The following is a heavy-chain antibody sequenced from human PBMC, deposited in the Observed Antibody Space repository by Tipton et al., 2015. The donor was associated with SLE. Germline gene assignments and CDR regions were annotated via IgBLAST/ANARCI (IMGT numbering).Heavy chain of an antibody. CDR3: ARGGFIAYYYYYMDV. D-gene: IGHD3-16*02. CDR2: IHTTGST. Sequence: LRLSCTVSGGSISSGSYYWGWIRQPAGKGLEWIGRIHTTGSTNYNSSLKSRVTISIDTSKNQFSLQLNSVTAADTAVYYCARGGFIAYYYYYMDVWGKGTTVTVSS. V-gene: IGHV4-61*02. J-gene: IGHJ6*03. CDR1: GGSISSGSYY.